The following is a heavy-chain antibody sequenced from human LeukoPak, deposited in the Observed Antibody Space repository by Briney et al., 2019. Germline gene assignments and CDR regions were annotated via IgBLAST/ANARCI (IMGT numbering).Heavy chain of an antibody. CDR2: IYYSGST. J-gene: IGHJ4*02. D-gene: IGHD5-24*01. CDR1: GASISSYF. CDR3: ARGRWLQLPDY. Sequence: SETLSFTCTVSGASISSYFWSWIRQPPGKGLEWIGYIYYSGSTDYNPSLKSRVTISVDTSKNQFSLRLSSVTAADTAVYYCARGRWLQLPDYWGQGTLVTVSS. V-gene: IGHV4-59*01.